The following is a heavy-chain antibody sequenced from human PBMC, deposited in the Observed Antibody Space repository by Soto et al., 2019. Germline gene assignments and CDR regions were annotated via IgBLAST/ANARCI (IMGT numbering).Heavy chain of an antibody. CDR1: GDSVSSDSAA. CDR3: SRSGGSAYSYYGMDV. CDR2: TYYRSKWYN. D-gene: IGHD2-15*01. V-gene: IGHV6-1*01. Sequence: SQXLSLTCSISGDSVSSDSAAWNWIRQSPSRGLEWLGRTYYRSKWYNDYALSVKSRITFNADTSKNQFSLQLNTLSPEDTAVYFCSRSGGSAYSYYGMDVWGQGTTVTVSS. J-gene: IGHJ6*02.